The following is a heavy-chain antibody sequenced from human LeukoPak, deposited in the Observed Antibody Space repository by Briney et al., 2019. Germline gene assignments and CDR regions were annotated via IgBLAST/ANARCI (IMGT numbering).Heavy chain of an antibody. J-gene: IGHJ5*02. CDR3: AKEGLCTDTCPYGGNWFDP. CDR1: RFTFSSYG. Sequence: GGSLRLSCAASRFTFSSYGMHWVRQAPGKGLEWVSTIRGSGGSTYYADSVTGRFTISRDNSKNTLYLQMSSLRAEDTAVYYCAKEGLCTDTCPYGGNWFDPWGQGTLVTVSS. CDR2: IRGSGGST. V-gene: IGHV3-23*01. D-gene: IGHD2-8*02.